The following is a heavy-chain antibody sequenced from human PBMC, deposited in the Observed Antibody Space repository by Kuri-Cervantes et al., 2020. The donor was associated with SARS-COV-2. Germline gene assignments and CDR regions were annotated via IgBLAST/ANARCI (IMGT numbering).Heavy chain of an antibody. CDR1: GFTFSTYW. Sequence: GESLKISCAASGFTFSTYWMHWVRQTPGKGLVWVSRINSDGSSRSYADSVKGRFTISRDNAKNTLFLQMNSLRAEDTAVYYCARDGVTVGKYWGQGTLVTVSS. J-gene: IGHJ4*02. CDR2: INSDGSSR. CDR3: ARDGVTVGKY. V-gene: IGHV3-74*01. D-gene: IGHD3-16*01.